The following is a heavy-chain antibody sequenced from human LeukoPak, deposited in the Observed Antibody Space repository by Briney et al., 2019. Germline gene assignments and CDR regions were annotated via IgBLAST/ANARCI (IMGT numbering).Heavy chain of an antibody. CDR1: GYTFTSYA. Sequence: ASVKVSCKASGYTFTSYAMHWVRQAPGQRLEWMGWINAGNGNTKYSQKFQGRVTITRDTSASTAYMELSSLRSEDTAVYNCARDGRFLEWFYGMDVWGQGTTVTVSS. D-gene: IGHD3-3*01. V-gene: IGHV1-3*01. CDR2: INAGNGNT. J-gene: IGHJ6*02. CDR3: ARDGRFLEWFYGMDV.